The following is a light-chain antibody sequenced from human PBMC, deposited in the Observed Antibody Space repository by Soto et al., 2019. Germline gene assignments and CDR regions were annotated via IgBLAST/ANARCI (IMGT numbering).Light chain of an antibody. J-gene: IGKJ1*01. V-gene: IGKV1-5*01. CDR3: QQSHRAPPT. CDR1: QSINNW. Sequence: GDRGTITCRASQSINNWLAWLQQKPGKAPELLIYDASILKSGVPSRFSGSGSGTELTITFCSLKAEACETPYCQQSHRAPPTFGQGTKVDIK. CDR2: DAS.